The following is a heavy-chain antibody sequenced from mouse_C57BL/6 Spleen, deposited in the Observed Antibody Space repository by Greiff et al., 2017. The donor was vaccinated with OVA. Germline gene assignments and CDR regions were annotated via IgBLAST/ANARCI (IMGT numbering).Heavy chain of an antibody. CDR2: INPSSGYT. CDR1: GYTFTSYT. J-gene: IGHJ3*01. CDR3: AREEDAWFAY. Sequence: VQLQESGAELARPGASVKMSCKASGYTFTSYTMHWVKQRPGQGLEWIGYINPSSGYTKYNQKFKDKATLTADKSSSTAYMQLSSLTSEDSAVYYCAREEDAWFAYWGQGTLVTVSA. V-gene: IGHV1-4*01.